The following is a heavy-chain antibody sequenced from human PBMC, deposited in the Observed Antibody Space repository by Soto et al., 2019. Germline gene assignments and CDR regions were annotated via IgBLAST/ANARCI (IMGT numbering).Heavy chain of an antibody. CDR1: GFSFSTHA. CDR3: AREGGSIGGWFGRKFDS. V-gene: IGHV3-23*01. J-gene: IGHJ4*02. CDR2: ISSGGTTT. Sequence: GSVRLSCTGSGFSFSTHAMSWVRQAPGKGLEWVSSISSGGTTTFYAASVEGRFTISRDKSKNTLYLQMNSLRADDTAVYYCAREGGSIGGWFGRKFDSWGQGTQVTVSS. D-gene: IGHD6-19*01.